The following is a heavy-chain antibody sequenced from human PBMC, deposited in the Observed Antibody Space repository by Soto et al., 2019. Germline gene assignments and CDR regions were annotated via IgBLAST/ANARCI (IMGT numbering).Heavy chain of an antibody. J-gene: IGHJ6*02. CDR1: GFTFSSYG. CDR2: ITASGGYI. D-gene: IGHD1-26*01. Sequence: PGGSLRLSCAASGFTFSSYGMDWVRQAPGKGLEWVSEITASGGYIYYADSVKGRFTISRDNAKNSLYLQMNSLRAEDTAVYYCARGYRSVGSQEQRWEQTWNRWHYYYGMDVWGQGTTVTVSS. V-gene: IGHV3-21*01. CDR3: ARGYRSVGSQEQRWEQTWNRWHYYYGMDV.